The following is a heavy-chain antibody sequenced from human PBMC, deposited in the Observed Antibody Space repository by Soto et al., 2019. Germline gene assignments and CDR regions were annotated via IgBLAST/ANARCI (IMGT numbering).Heavy chain of an antibody. CDR3: VSDRGYGHASVPYS. Sequence: PGGSLRLSCAASGFTFSSYWMSWVRQAPGKGLEWVANIKQDGSEKDYVDSVKGRFTISRDNAKNSLYLQMNSLRAEDTAVYYCVSDRGYGHASVPYSWGQGTLVTVSS. CDR1: GFTFSSYW. D-gene: IGHD5-18*01. CDR2: IKQDGSEK. J-gene: IGHJ4*02. V-gene: IGHV3-7*01.